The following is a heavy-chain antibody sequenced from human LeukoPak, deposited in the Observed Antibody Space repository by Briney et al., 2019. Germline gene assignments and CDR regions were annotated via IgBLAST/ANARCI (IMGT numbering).Heavy chain of an antibody. CDR3: ARATLFCSGGSCYTTDAFDI. D-gene: IGHD2-15*01. CDR1: GYTFTSYD. V-gene: IGHV1-8*01. CDR2: MNPNSGNT. J-gene: IGHJ3*02. Sequence: ASVKVSCKASGYTFTSYDINWVRQATGQGLEWMGWMNPNSGNTGYAQKFQGRVTMTRNTSISTAYMELSSLRSEDTAVYYCARATLFCSGGSCYTTDAFDIWGQGTMVTVSS.